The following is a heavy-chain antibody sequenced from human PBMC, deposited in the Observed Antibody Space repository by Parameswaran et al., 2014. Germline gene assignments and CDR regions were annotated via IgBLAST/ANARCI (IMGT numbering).Heavy chain of an antibody. CDR3: ARDRVSFGTYPGSFDY. Sequence: WIRQPPGKGLEWVSYISSSSSTIYYTDSVKGRFTISRDNAKNSLYLQMNSLRDEDTAVYYCARDRVSFGTYPGSFDYWGQGTLVTVSS. V-gene: IGHV3-48*02. D-gene: IGHD3-10*01. J-gene: IGHJ4*02. CDR2: ISSSSSTI.